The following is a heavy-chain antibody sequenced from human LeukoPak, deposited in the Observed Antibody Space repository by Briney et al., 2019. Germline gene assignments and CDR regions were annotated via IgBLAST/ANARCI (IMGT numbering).Heavy chain of an antibody. V-gene: IGHV3-48*02. D-gene: IGHD1-1*01. CDR1: GFTFSSYS. Sequence: GGSLRLSCAASGFTFSSYSMNWVRQAPGEGLEWVSYISSSSSTIYYADSVKGRFTISRVNAKNSLYLQMNSLRDEDTAVYYCARNSRASLAFDYWGQGTLVTVSS. CDR2: ISSSSSTI. CDR3: ARNSRASLAFDY. J-gene: IGHJ4*02.